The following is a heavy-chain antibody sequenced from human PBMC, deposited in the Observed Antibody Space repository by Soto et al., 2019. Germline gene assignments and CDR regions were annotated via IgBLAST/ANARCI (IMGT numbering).Heavy chain of an antibody. Sequence: PGGSLRLSCAASGFTFSNAWMSWVRQAPGKGLEWVGRIKSKTDGGTTDYAAPVKGRFTISRGDSKNTLYLQMNSLKTEDTAVYYCTTDLWFGVPDAFDIWGQGTMVTVSS. CDR3: TTDLWFGVPDAFDI. J-gene: IGHJ3*02. V-gene: IGHV3-15*01. CDR1: GFTFSNAW. CDR2: IKSKTDGGTT. D-gene: IGHD3-10*01.